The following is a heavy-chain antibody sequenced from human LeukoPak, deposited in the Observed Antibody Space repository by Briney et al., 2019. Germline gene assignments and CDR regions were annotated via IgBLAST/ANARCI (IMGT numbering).Heavy chain of an antibody. J-gene: IGHJ4*02. Sequence: APVKVSCKASGYTFTGYYMHWVRQAPGQGLEWMGWINPNSGGTNYAQKFQGRVTMTRDTSISTAYMELRSLRSDDTAVYYCARGRMSYYYDSSGSDAGSDFDYWGQGTLVTVSS. CDR3: ARGRMSYYYDSSGSDAGSDFDY. CDR1: GYTFTGYY. CDR2: INPNSGGT. V-gene: IGHV1-2*02. D-gene: IGHD3-22*01.